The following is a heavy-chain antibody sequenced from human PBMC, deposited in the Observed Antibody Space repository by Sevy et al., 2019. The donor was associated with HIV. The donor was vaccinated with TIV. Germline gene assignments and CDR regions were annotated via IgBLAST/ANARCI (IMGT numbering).Heavy chain of an antibody. CDR3: ARATGTEALDAFDI. V-gene: IGHV3-21*01. Sequence: GGSLRLSCAASGFTFSDYGVNWVRQAPGKGLEWVSSISGSSFYIYYADSVKGRFTISRDNAKNSLYLQMISLRADDTAVYYCARATGTEALDAFDIWGQGTLVTVSS. CDR2: ISGSSFYI. CDR1: GFTFSDYG. D-gene: IGHD1-1*01. J-gene: IGHJ3*02.